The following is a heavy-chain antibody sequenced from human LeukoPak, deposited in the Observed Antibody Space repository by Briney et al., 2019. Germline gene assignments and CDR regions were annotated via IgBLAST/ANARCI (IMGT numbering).Heavy chain of an antibody. CDR1: GFPFNSFW. CDR3: ARGGVNPVDH. Sequence: GGSLRLSCAASGFPFNSFWMHWVRQAPGKGLVWVSDMNEYSTSIRYADSVKGRFTISRDNAKSILYLQMNNLRAEDTAMYFCARGGVNPVDHWGQGTLVTVSS. J-gene: IGHJ4*02. V-gene: IGHV3-74*01. CDR2: MNEYSTSI. D-gene: IGHD1-14*01.